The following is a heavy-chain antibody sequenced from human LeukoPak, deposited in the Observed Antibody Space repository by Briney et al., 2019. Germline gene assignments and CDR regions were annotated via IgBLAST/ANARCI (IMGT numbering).Heavy chain of an antibody. CDR2: ISSDGSDT. Sequence: ISSDGSDTYYADSGKGPFTISRDNSKNQLYLQMNSLRPEDAAVYYCAKGVRGVIAYYLDYWGQGTLVTVSS. CDR3: AKGVRGVIAYYLDY. D-gene: IGHD3-10*01. J-gene: IGHJ4*02. V-gene: IGHV3-30*18.